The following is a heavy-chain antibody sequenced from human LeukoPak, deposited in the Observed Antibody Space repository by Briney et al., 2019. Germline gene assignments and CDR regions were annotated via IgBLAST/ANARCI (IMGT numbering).Heavy chain of an antibody. Sequence: GGSLRLSCAASGFTFSSYAMSWVRQAPGKGLEWVSAISGSGDSTYYGDSVKGRFTISRDNGKNTLYLQMNSLRAEDTAVYYCARGSTYYDSSGQVPFDYWGQGTLVTVSS. J-gene: IGHJ4*02. V-gene: IGHV3-23*01. CDR3: ARGSTYYDSSGQVPFDY. D-gene: IGHD3-22*01. CDR2: ISGSGDST. CDR1: GFTFSSYA.